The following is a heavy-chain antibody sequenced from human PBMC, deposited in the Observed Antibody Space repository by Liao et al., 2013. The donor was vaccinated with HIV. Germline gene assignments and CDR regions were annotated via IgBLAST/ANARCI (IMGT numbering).Heavy chain of an antibody. CDR2: IYYSGSS. Sequence: QLQLEESGPGLVKPSETLSLTCTVSGGSMGSSSYYWGWIRQPPGKGLEWIASIYYSGSSNTNASLRRRVTISVDPSKKQFSLKLNSVTAADTAVYYCARGSGGDDVWGQGTLVTVS. CDR1: GGSMGSSSYY. D-gene: IGHD3-16*01. J-gene: IGHJ3*01. CDR3: ARGSGGDDV. V-gene: IGHV4-39*07.